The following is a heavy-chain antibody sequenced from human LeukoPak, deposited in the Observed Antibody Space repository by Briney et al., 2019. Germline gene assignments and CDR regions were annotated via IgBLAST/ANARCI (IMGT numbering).Heavy chain of an antibody. CDR3: ARAGRWLRYFDY. Sequence: SETLSLTCAVYGGSFSGYYWSWIRQPPGKGLEWIGEINHSGSTNYNPSLKSRVTISVDKSKNQFSLKLSSVTAADTAVYYCARAGRWLRYFDYWGQGTLVTVSS. CDR2: INHSGST. CDR1: GGSFSGYY. D-gene: IGHD5-12*01. J-gene: IGHJ4*02. V-gene: IGHV4-34*01.